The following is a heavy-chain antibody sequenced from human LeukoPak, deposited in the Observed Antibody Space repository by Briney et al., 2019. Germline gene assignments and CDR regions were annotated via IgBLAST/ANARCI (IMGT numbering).Heavy chain of an antibody. CDR1: GFTVSSNY. V-gene: IGHV3-7*01. Sequence: GGSLRLSCAASGFTVSSNYMSWVRQAPGKGLEWVANIKQDGSEKYYVDSVKGRFTISRDNAKNSLYLQMNSLRAEDTAVYYCARRGMVPPPRIDYWGQGTLVTVSS. CDR2: IKQDGSEK. CDR3: ARRGMVPPPRIDY. J-gene: IGHJ4*02. D-gene: IGHD3-10*01.